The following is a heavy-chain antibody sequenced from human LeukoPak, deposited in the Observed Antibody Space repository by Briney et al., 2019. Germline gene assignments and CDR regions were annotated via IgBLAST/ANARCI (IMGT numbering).Heavy chain of an antibody. CDR2: INHRGTT. CDR3: ARLSVSMFGVVRNWFDP. D-gene: IGHD3-3*01. Sequence: SETLSLTCAVYGGSLSGYYWSWIRQSPGKGLEWIGEINHRGTTKYNPFLLSRVAISLDTSKNQFSLRMNSVTAADTAVYYCARLSVSMFGVVRNWFDPWGQGTLVAVSP. V-gene: IGHV4-34*01. J-gene: IGHJ5*02. CDR1: GGSLSGYY.